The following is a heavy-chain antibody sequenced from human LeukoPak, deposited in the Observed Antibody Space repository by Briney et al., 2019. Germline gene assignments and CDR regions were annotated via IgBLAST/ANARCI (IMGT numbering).Heavy chain of an antibody. CDR3: AKTRGAYTYGSLEY. V-gene: IGHV3-23*01. D-gene: IGHD5-18*01. CDR2: ISGSGATT. CDR1: GFTFSSYE. J-gene: IGHJ4*02. Sequence: PGGSLRLSCAASGFTFSSYEMNWVRQAPGKGLEWVSAISGSGATTYYADSLKGRFTISRDNSKNALYLQMSSLRVEDTAVYYCAKTRGAYTYGSLEYWGQGNLVTVSS.